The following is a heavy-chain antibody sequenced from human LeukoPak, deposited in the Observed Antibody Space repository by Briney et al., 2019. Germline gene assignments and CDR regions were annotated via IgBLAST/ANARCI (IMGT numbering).Heavy chain of an antibody. Sequence: ASVKVSCKVSGYTLTELSMHWVRQAPGKGLEWMGGFDPEDGETIYAQKFQGRVTMAEDTSTDTAYMELSSLRSEDTAVYYCATVGSSSSPTGDFDYWGQGTLVTVSS. CDR2: FDPEDGET. CDR1: GYTLTELS. J-gene: IGHJ4*02. V-gene: IGHV1-24*01. D-gene: IGHD6-13*01. CDR3: ATVGSSSSPTGDFDY.